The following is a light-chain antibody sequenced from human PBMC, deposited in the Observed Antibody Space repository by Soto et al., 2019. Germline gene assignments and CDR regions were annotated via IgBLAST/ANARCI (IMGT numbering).Light chain of an antibody. V-gene: IGKV3-20*01. CDR3: QQYGSSEGYT. Sequence: EIVLTQSPGTLSLSPGERATLSCRASQSVSSSYLAWYQQKPGQAPRLLIYGASSRATGIPDRFSGSGSGTDFTLTISRLEPEDFAVYYCQQYGSSEGYTFGQGTKVDI. CDR1: QSVSSSY. CDR2: GAS. J-gene: IGKJ2*01.